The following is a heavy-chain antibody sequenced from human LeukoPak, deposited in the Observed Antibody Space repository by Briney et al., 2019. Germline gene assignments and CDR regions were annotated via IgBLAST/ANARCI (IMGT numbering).Heavy chain of an antibody. Sequence: GGSLRLSCAASGFTFSSYAMSWVRQAPGKGLEWVSTVSGNDYSTYYADSVKGRFTISRDNSKNTLYLQMNSLRAEDTAVYYCVRVSGGATTPDYWGQGTLVTVSS. CDR1: GFTFSSYA. CDR3: VRVSGGATTPDY. D-gene: IGHD1-26*01. V-gene: IGHV3-23*01. J-gene: IGHJ4*02. CDR2: VSGNDYST.